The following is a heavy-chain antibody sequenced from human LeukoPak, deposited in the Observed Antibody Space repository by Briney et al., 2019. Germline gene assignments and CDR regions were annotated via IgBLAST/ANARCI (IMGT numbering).Heavy chain of an antibody. Sequence: GGSLRLSCAASGITFSSYGMSWVRQAPGKGLEWVSSISSTGGTTYYADSVKGRFTISRDNSKNTLYLRMNSLRAEDTAVYYCARSGSGSYFLDYWGQGTLVTVSS. D-gene: IGHD3-10*01. J-gene: IGHJ4*02. CDR3: ARSGSGSYFLDY. CDR2: ISSTGGTT. V-gene: IGHV3-23*01. CDR1: GITFSSYG.